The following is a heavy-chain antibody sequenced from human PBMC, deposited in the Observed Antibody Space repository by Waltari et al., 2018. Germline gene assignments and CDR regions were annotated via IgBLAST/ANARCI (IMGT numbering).Heavy chain of an antibody. CDR3: ARYADSSGWYYMDV. D-gene: IGHD6-19*01. Sequence: QVQLVQSGAEVKKPGASVKVSCKASGYTFTSYDINWVRQATGLGLEWMGWMNPNSGNTGYAQKFQGRVTITRNTSISTAYMELSSLRSEDTAVYYCARYADSSGWYYMDVWGKGTTVTISS. V-gene: IGHV1-8*03. CDR1: GYTFTSYD. CDR2: MNPNSGNT. J-gene: IGHJ6*03.